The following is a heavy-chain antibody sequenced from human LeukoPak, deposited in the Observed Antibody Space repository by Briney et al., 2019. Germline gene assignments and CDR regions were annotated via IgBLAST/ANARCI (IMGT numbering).Heavy chain of an antibody. V-gene: IGHV3-23*01. CDR3: AKDERTWSIILHPESGAFDI. CDR1: GFTFSSYA. Sequence: GGSLRLSCAASGFTFSSYAMSWVRQAPGKGLEWVSAISGSGGSTYYADSVKGRFTISRDNSKNTLYLQMNSLRAEDTAVYYCAKDERTWSIILHPESGAFDIWGQGTMVTVSP. CDR2: ISGSGGST. J-gene: IGHJ3*02. D-gene: IGHD1-14*01.